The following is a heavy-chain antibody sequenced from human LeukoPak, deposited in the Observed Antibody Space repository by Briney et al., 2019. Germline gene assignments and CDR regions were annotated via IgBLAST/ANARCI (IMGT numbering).Heavy chain of an antibody. D-gene: IGHD6-13*01. CDR2: ISGSGGDT. J-gene: IGHJ4*02. Sequence: GGSLRLPCAASGFTFNSYAMSWVRQAPGKGLEWVSGISGSGGDTYYTGSVKGRFTISRDNSKNTVSLQMNSLRAEDTAVYYCAKEGAGIAGTGYFDYWGQGTLVTVSS. V-gene: IGHV3-23*01. CDR3: AKEGAGIAGTGYFDY. CDR1: GFTFNSYA.